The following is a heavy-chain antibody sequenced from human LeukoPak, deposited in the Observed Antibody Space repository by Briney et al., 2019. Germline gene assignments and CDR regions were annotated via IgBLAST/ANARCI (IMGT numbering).Heavy chain of an antibody. J-gene: IGHJ3*02. CDR2: ISGSGGST. CDR1: GFTFSSYA. D-gene: IGHD1-26*01. V-gene: IGHV3-23*01. CDR3: AKDIVGATHHRGAFDI. Sequence: GGSLRLSCAASGFTFSSYAMSWVRQAPGKGLEWVSAISGSGGSTYYADSVKGRFTISRDNSKNTLYLQMNSLRAEDTAVYYCAKDIVGATHHRGAFDIWGQGAMVTVSS.